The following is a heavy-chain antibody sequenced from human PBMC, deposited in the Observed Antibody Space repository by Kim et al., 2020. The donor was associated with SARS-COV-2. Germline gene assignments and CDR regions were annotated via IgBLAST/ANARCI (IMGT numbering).Heavy chain of an antibody. CDR3: AKDRIAAAGTFDY. V-gene: IGHV3-30*02. Sequence: YADAVKGRFSISRDNSKNPLYLQMSSLRAEDTAVYYCAKDRIAAAGTFDYWGQGTLVTVSS. J-gene: IGHJ4*02. D-gene: IGHD6-13*01.